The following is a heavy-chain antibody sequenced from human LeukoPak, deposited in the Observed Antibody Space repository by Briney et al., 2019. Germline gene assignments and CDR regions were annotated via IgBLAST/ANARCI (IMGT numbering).Heavy chain of an antibody. CDR1: GYTFTGYY. CDR3: PRFGAPQWSAAPLEINAFDI. V-gene: IGHV1-2*02. Sequence: GASVKVSCKAAGYTFTGYYIHWVRRAPGQGLEWMGWISPDSGGTDYAKKFQGRVTLTRDTSISTAYMELSRLKSDDTAVYYCPRFGAPQWSAAPLEINAFDIWGQGTMVTVPS. J-gene: IGHJ3*02. CDR2: ISPDSGGT. D-gene: IGHD3-10*01.